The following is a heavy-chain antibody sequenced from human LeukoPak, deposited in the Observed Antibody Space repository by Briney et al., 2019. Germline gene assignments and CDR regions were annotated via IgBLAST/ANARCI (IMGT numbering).Heavy chain of an antibody. J-gene: IGHJ4*02. CDR3: AKAIGSYYDILTGPKSFDY. CDR1: GFTFSSYA. D-gene: IGHD3-9*01. CDR2: ISGSGGST. V-gene: IGHV3-23*01. Sequence: GGSLRLSCAASGFTFSSYAMSWVRQAPGKGLEWVSAISGSGGSTYYADSVKGRFTISRDNSKNTLYLQMNSLRAEDTAVYYCAKAIGSYYDILTGPKSFDYWGQGTLVTVSS.